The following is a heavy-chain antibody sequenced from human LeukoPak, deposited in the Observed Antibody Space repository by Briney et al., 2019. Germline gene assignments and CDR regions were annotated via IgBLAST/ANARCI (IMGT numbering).Heavy chain of an antibody. V-gene: IGHV4-39*02. CDR2: IYHTGTT. J-gene: IGHJ5*02. CDR1: GDSITNARSY. D-gene: IGHD3-10*01. Sequence: SETLSLTCTVSGDSITNARSYWGWIRQPPGKGLEWIGAIYHTGTTYYKSSLKSRAAISLDISKNHFSLRLNSVTAADTAIYFCARRNVPGGGNWFDPWGKGTLVVVSS. CDR3: ARRNVPGGGNWFDP.